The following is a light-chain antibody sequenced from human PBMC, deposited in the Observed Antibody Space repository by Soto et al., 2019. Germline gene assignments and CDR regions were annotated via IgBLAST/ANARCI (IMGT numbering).Light chain of an antibody. CDR1: QAIGNY. CDR3: QKYNGVPLS. Sequence: DIQVAQLPSSLSASVGDTVTITCRARQAIGNYLAWYQQKPGKVPKLLIYAASTLQSGVPSRFSGSRSGTDFTLTISSLQPEDVAIYYCQKYNGVPLSFGPGTKVEIK. J-gene: IGKJ3*01. CDR2: AAS. V-gene: IGKV1-27*01.